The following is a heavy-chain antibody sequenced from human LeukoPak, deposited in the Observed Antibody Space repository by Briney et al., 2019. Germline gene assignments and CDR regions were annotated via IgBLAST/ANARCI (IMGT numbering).Heavy chain of an antibody. Sequence: PGGSLRLSCAASGFTFYDYAIHWVRQGPGKGLEWVSVISGDGGRTYYAESVKGRFTISRDNSKNSLYLQMDSLRTEDTALYYCAKGHWRTYWNYDMDVWGQGTTVAVSS. J-gene: IGHJ6*02. CDR3: AKGHWRTYWNYDMDV. D-gene: IGHD1-26*01. V-gene: IGHV3-43*02. CDR1: GFTFYDYA. CDR2: ISGDGGRT.